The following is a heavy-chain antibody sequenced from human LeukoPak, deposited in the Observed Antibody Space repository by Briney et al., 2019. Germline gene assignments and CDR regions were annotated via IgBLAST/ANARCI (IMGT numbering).Heavy chain of an antibody. D-gene: IGHD5-24*01. CDR1: GGTFSSYA. CDR2: IIPIFGTA. CDR3: ASSLRGYNYFDY. J-gene: IGHJ4*02. Sequence: GSSVKVSCKASGGTFSSYAISWVRQAPGQGHEWMGRIIPIFGTANYAQKFQGRVTITTDESTSTAYMELSSLRSEDTAVYYCASSLRGYNYFDYWGQGTLVTVSS. V-gene: IGHV1-69*05.